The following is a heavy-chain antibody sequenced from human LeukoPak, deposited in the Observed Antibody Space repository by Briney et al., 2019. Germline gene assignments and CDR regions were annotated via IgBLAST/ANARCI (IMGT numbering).Heavy chain of an antibody. CDR3: TKDSWYCSSTSCYRGIYFDY. CDR1: TFTFSSDG. J-gene: IGHJ4*02. D-gene: IGHD2-2*01. V-gene: IGHV3-33*06. CDR2: IWYDGSNK. Sequence: GGSLRLSSAAYTFTFSSDGMDWVRQAPGKGLEWVAVIWYDGSNKYNADSVKGRFTISRDNSKTTLYLQMNSPRAEDTAVYCCTKDSWYCSSTSCYRGIYFDYWGQGTLVTVSS.